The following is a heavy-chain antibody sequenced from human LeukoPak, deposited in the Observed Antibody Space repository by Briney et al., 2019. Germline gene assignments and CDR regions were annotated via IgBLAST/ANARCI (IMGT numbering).Heavy chain of an antibody. CDR1: GFTFSNSL. D-gene: IGHD5-24*01. V-gene: IGHV3-74*01. Sequence: GGSLRLSCAASGFTFSNSLMHWVRQVPGKGLVWVARIDIDGSTTHYADSVKGRFTISRDNAKNTLYLQMNIQRAEDTAVYYCVRDRDGYNYWGQGTLVTVSS. J-gene: IGHJ4*02. CDR2: IDIDGSTT. CDR3: VRDRDGYNY.